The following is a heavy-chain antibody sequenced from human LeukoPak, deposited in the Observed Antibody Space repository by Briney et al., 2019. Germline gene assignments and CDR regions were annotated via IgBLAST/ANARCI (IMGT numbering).Heavy chain of an antibody. V-gene: IGHV3-48*01. D-gene: IGHD4-23*01. CDR3: AREGDYGGNSLGY. CDR2: ISSIGTTI. CDR1: GFTLSKFS. J-gene: IGHJ4*02. Sequence: PGGSLRLSCVASGFTLSKFSMNWVRQAPGKGLEWVSFISSIGTTIYYADSVKGRFTTSRDNSKNTLYLQMNSLRAEDTAVYYCAREGDYGGNSLGYWDQGTLVTVSS.